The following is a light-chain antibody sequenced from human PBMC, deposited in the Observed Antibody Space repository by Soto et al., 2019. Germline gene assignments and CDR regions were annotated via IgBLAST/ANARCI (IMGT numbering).Light chain of an antibody. CDR1: QTISSW. Sequence: DIQMTQSPSTLSGSVGDRVTITCRASQTISSWLAWYQQKRGKASKLLIYNASTLKRGVPGWFGVGGSGTEFSLTVGCMQKDVFPTYDCKKNNTYSPLGQGTRWIS. J-gene: IGKJ1*01. CDR2: NAS. V-gene: IGKV1-5*03. CDR3: KKNNTYSP.